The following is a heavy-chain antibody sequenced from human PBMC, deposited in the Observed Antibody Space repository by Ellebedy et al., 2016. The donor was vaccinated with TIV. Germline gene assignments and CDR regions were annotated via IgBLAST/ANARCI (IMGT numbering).Heavy chain of an antibody. Sequence: ASVKVSCKASGYTFTSYGISWVRQAPGQGLEWMGWISAYNGNTNYAQKLQGRVTMTTDTSTSTAYMELRSLRSDDTAVYYCARDRHPYCSSTSCYSNFDYWGQGTLVTVSS. CDR3: ARDRHPYCSSTSCYSNFDY. CDR1: GYTFTSYG. J-gene: IGHJ4*02. D-gene: IGHD2-2*01. V-gene: IGHV1-18*01. CDR2: ISAYNGNT.